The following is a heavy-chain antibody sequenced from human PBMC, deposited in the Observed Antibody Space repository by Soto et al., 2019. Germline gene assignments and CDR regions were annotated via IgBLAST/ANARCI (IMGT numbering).Heavy chain of an antibody. V-gene: IGHV3-23*01. J-gene: IGHJ6*02. CDR3: AKGKTAYYYYGMDV. D-gene: IGHD5-18*01. CDR1: GFTFSSYA. Sequence: PGGSLRLSCAASGFTFSSYAMSWVRQAPGKGLEWVSAISGSGGSTYYADSVKGRFTISRDNSKNTLYLQMNSLRAGDTAVYYCAKGKTAYYYYGMDVWGQGTTVTVSS. CDR2: ISGSGGST.